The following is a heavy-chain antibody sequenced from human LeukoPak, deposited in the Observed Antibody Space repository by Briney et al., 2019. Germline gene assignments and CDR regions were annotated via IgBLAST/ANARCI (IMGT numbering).Heavy chain of an antibody. CDR3: ARGEGGYFDY. Sequence: GRSLRLSCAASGFTFSSYGMHWVRQAPGKGLEWVAVIWYDGSNKYYADSVKGRFTISRDNAKNSLYLQMNSLRAEDTALYYCARGEGGYFDYWGQGTLVTVSS. J-gene: IGHJ4*02. V-gene: IGHV3-33*03. CDR1: GFTFSSYG. CDR2: IWYDGSNK. D-gene: IGHD3-22*01.